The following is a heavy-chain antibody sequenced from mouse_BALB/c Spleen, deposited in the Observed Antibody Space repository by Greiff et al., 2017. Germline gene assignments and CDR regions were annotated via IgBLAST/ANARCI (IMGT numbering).Heavy chain of an antibody. CDR2: IDPENGDT. CDR1: GFNIKDYY. J-gene: IGHJ4*01. D-gene: IGHD1-1*01. Sequence: EVQLQQSGAELVRSGASVKLSCTASGFNIKDYYMHWVKQRPEQSLEWIGWIDPENGDTEYAPKFQGKATMTADTTSNTAYLQLSSLTSEDTAVYYCNAPSYYVSSYYAMDNWGQGTSVTVSS. CDR3: NAPSYYVSSYYAMDN. V-gene: IGHV14-4*02.